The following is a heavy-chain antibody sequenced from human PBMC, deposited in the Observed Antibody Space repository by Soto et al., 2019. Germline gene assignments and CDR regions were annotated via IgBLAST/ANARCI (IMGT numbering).Heavy chain of an antibody. CDR1: GFTFSSYW. CDR3: SCEHAGRADV. CDR2: MNEDGGTT. V-gene: IGHV3-74*02. J-gene: IGHJ6*02. Sequence: DVQLVESGGGLVRPGGSLRLSCAASGFTFSSYWLHWVRQAPGKGLVWVSRMNEDGGTTDYADSVKGRFTISRDNAKNTLYLPMNSRRAEDTAAYYCSCEHAGRADVWGHGPSVTVSS.